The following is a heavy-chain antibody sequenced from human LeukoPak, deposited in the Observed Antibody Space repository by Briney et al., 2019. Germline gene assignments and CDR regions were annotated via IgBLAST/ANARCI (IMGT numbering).Heavy chain of an antibody. D-gene: IGHD6-19*01. Sequence: PSETLSLTCTVSGGSISSGSYYWSWIRQPAGKGLEWIGRFYTSGSTNYNPSLKSRVTISVDTSKNQFSLKLNSVTAADTAVYYCARDSVWLDPTDDNWFDPWGQGTLVTVSS. CDR2: FYTSGST. CDR3: ARDSVWLDPTDDNWFDP. CDR1: GGSISSGSYY. V-gene: IGHV4-61*02. J-gene: IGHJ5*02.